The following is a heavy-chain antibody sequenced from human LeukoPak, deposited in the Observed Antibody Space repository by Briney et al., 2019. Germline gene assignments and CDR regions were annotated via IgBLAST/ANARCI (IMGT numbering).Heavy chain of an antibody. Sequence: GGSLRLSCAASGFTFSDYALGWVRQAPGRGLEWVATLSGSGAGTYYSDSVQGRFTISRDNSKNTLYLQMNSLRVEDTAVYFCARDPGAFPYFFDCWGQGTLVTVSS. J-gene: IGHJ4*02. D-gene: IGHD4/OR15-4a*01. CDR3: ARDPGAFPYFFDC. CDR2: LSGSGAGT. CDR1: GFTFSDYA. V-gene: IGHV3-23*01.